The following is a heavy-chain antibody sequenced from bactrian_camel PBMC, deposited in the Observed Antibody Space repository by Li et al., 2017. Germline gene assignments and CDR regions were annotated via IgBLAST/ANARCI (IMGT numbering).Heavy chain of an antibody. CDR1: GATYNTHC. V-gene: IGHV3S53*01. CDR3: AADPGVRDCYAGSPSWRGKGVSTYKY. J-gene: IGHJ4*01. D-gene: IGHD3*01. Sequence: VQLVESGGGSVQAGGSLRLSCAASGATYNTHCMGWFRQAPGKEREGVAAIDSNDSTRYADSVKGRFTISRDAAKVGVHLQMNNLQPEDSAMYYCAADPGVRDCYAGSPSWRGKGVSTYKYWGQGTQVTVS. CDR2: IDSNDST.